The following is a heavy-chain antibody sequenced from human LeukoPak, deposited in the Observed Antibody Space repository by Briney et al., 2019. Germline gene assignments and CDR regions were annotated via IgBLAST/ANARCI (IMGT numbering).Heavy chain of an antibody. V-gene: IGHV4-34*01. D-gene: IGHD3-16*01. Sequence: SETLSLTCAVYGGSFSGYYWSWIRQPPGKGLEWIGEINHSGSTNYNPSLKSRVTISVDTSKNQFSLKLSSATAADTAVYYCARGWYYDYVWGSYQFYNWFDPWGQGTLVTVSS. J-gene: IGHJ5*02. CDR1: GGSFSGYY. CDR3: ARGWYYDYVWGSYQFYNWFDP. CDR2: INHSGST.